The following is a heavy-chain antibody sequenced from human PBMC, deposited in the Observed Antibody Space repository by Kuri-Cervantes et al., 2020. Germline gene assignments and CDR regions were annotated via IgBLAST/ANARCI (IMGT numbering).Heavy chain of an antibody. CDR3: ARDRSSSGY. D-gene: IGHD6-6*01. CDR2: ISVYNGNT. CDR1: GYTFSNYG. J-gene: IGHJ4*02. Sequence: PSVKVSCKASGYTFSNYGISWVRQAPGQGLEWMGWISVYNGNTNYAQKFQGRVTMTTDTSTSTAYMELRSLRSDDTAVYYCARDRSSSGYWGQGTLVTVSS. V-gene: IGHV1-18*01.